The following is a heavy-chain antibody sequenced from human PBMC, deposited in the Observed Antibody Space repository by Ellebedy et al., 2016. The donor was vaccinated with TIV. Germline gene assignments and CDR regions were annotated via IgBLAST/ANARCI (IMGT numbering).Heavy chain of an antibody. CDR1: GFTFSSYA. D-gene: IGHD6-19*01. CDR2: IHGSGGST. V-gene: IGHV3-23*01. J-gene: IGHJ4*02. CDR3: AGSSGWSGEGGS. Sequence: GESLKISCAATGFTFSSYAMSWVRQAPGNGLEWVSAIHGSGGSTYYADSVKGRFTISRDNSKSTLYLQMTSLRDEDTAVYYCAGSSGWSGEGGSWGQGTLVTVSS.